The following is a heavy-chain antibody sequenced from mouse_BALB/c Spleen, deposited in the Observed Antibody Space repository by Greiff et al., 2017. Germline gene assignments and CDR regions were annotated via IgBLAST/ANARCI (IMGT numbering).Heavy chain of an antibody. J-gene: IGHJ2*01. Sequence: EVMLVESGGGLVQPGGSLKLSCAASGFTFSSYGMSWVRQTPDKRLELVATINSNGGSTYYPDSVKGRFTISRDNAKNTLYLQMSSLKSEDTAMYYCARDLLWLRQGFDYWGQGTTLTVSS. D-gene: IGHD2-2*01. CDR1: GFTFSSYG. CDR2: INSNGGST. CDR3: ARDLLWLRQGFDY. V-gene: IGHV5-6-3*01.